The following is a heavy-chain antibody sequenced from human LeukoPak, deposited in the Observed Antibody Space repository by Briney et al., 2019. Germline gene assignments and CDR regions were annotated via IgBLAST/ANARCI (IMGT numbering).Heavy chain of an antibody. CDR2: ISYDGKIK. V-gene: IGHV3-30*03. Sequence: GGSLRLSCAASGLTFSNYVMSWVRQAPGKGLEWVAVISYDGKIKVYADSVKGRFTISRDIAKNMLYLEMNSLRTEDTAVYYCARDPQRGAPDYFDSWGQGTLVTVSS. D-gene: IGHD6-25*01. J-gene: IGHJ4*02. CDR3: ARDPQRGAPDYFDS. CDR1: GLTFSNYV.